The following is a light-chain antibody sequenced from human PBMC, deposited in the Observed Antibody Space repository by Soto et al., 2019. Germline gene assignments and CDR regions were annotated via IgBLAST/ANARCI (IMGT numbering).Light chain of an antibody. V-gene: IGLV3-21*02. CDR3: QVWDFNSDHVV. CDR1: NVGSKS. Sequence: SYVLTQPPSVSGAPGQTATITCGGNNVGSKSVHWYQQKPGQAPVVVVYDDSVRPSGIPDRFSGSNSGNTATLTITRVEAGDEADYYCQVWDFNSDHVVFGGGTKLTVI. CDR2: DDS. J-gene: IGLJ3*02.